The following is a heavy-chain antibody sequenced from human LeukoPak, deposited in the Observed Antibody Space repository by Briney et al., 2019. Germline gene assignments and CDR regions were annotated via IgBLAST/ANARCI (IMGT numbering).Heavy chain of an antibody. V-gene: IGHV3-23*01. J-gene: IGHJ4*02. D-gene: IGHD5-24*01. CDR3: AKHPAGMATIGGTDY. Sequence: PGGSLRLSCAASGFTFSNYGMSWVRQAPGKGLEWVSAISGSGTSTYYADSVKGRFTVSRDNSKNTLYLQMNSLRAEDTAVYYCAKHPAGMATIGGTDYWGQGTLVTVSS. CDR1: GFTFSNYG. CDR2: ISGSGTST.